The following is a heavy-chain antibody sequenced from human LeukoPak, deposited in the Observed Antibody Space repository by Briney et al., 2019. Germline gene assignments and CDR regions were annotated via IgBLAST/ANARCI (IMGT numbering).Heavy chain of an antibody. J-gene: IGHJ6*02. D-gene: IGHD3-3*01. CDR1: GYPFISYV. CDR3: ARDYDFWSGYYYYYYYGMDV. V-gene: IGHV1-3*01. CDR2: INPDNGNT. Sequence: ASVKVSCKASGYPFISYVIHWVRQAPGQRLEWMGWINPDNGNTQYSQKFQGRVTITRDTSASTAYMELSSLRSEDTAVYYCARDYDFWSGYYYYYYYGMDVWGQGTTVTVSS.